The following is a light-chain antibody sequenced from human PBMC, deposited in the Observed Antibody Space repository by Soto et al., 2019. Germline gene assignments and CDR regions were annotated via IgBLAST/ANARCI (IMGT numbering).Light chain of an antibody. V-gene: IGLV2-14*01. CDR2: EVS. CDR1: SSDVGGYNY. Sequence: QSVLTQPASVSGSPGQSITISCTGTSSDVGGYNYVSWYQQHPGKAPKLMIYEVSNRPSGVSNRFSGSKSGNTASLTLSGLQAADEADYYCVSYASSAARVFGTGTKLTVL. J-gene: IGLJ1*01. CDR3: VSYASSAARV.